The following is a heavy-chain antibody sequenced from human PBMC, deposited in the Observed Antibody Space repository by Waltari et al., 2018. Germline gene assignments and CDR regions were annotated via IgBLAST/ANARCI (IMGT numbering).Heavy chain of an antibody. CDR3: AREPHYYDSPYFDY. J-gene: IGHJ4*02. CDR2: IWYDGSKE. CDR1: GVTFSSPV. V-gene: IGHV3-33*01. Sequence: VQLVESGGGEVQPGRSLRLLCEAAGVTFSSPVVHWVRQGPNKGLEWVASIWYDGSKEYYADSVKGRFTISRDNSKNTLYLQMNSLRVEDTAMYYCAREPHYYDSPYFDYWGQGTLVTVSS. D-gene: IGHD3-22*01.